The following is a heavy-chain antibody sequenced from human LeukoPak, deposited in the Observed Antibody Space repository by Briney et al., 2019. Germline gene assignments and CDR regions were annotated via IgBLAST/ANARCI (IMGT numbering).Heavy chain of an antibody. CDR3: ARQFRRIQIVGATYYYYYYMDV. CDR1: GGSFSGYY. CDR2: INHSGST. Sequence: SETLSLTCAVYGGSFSGYYWSWIRQPPGKGLEWIGEINHSGSTNYNPSLKSRVTISVDTSKNQFSLKLSSVTAADTAVYYCARQFRRIQIVGATYYYYYYMDVWGKGTTVTVSS. D-gene: IGHD1-26*01. V-gene: IGHV4-34*01. J-gene: IGHJ6*03.